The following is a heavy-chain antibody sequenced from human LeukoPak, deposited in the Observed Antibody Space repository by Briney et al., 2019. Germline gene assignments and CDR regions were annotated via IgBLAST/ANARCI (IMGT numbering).Heavy chain of an antibody. CDR1: GFTFSNFA. V-gene: IGHV3-66*02. J-gene: IGHJ3*02. CDR3: ARGTYYYDSSGYYYLGAFDI. Sequence: PGGSLRLSCAASGFTFSNFAMSWVRQAPGKGLEWVSVIYSGGSTYYADSVKGRFTISRDNSKNTLYLQMNSLRAEDTAVYYCARGTYYYDSSGYYYLGAFDIWGQGTMVTVSS. CDR2: IYSGGST. D-gene: IGHD3-22*01.